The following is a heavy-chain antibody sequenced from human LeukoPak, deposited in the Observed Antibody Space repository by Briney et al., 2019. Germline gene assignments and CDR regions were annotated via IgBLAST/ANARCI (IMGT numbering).Heavy chain of an antibody. J-gene: IGHJ6*03. CDR1: GFTFSNYW. V-gene: IGHV3-7*03. Sequence: GGSLRLSCVVSGFTFSNYWMTWVRQAPGKGLEWVANIQQDGSEKYYVDSVKGRFTIFRDNAKNSLYLQMNSLRAEDTALYHCARVGATSHYYYMDVWGKGTTVTISS. CDR2: IQQDGSEK. CDR3: ARVGATSHYYYMDV. D-gene: IGHD1-26*01.